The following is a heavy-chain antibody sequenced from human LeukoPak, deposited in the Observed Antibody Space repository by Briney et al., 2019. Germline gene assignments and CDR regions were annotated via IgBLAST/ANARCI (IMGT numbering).Heavy chain of an antibody. Sequence: GASVTVSCMASGYALTDYGISWVRQAPGQGLEWMGWISGYNGNIYYAQRIQGRVTMTTDTSTSTAYMELRSLRSDDTAVYYCARDLSPPDIVVVPPSPYYGMDVWGQGTTVTVSS. V-gene: IGHV1-18*01. CDR3: ARDLSPPDIVVVPPSPYYGMDV. CDR1: GYALTDYG. J-gene: IGHJ6*02. D-gene: IGHD2-2*01. CDR2: ISGYNGNI.